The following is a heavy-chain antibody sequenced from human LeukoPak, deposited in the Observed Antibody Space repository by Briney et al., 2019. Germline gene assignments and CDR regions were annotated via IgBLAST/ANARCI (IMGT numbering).Heavy chain of an antibody. Sequence: SETLSLTCAVYGGSFSGYYWSWIRQPPGKGLEWIGSASYSGNTYYNPSLKSRVTILVDTSKNQFSLKMTSVTAADTAVYYCARDQYYDVSTYYEIDYWGQGTLVTVSS. CDR2: ASYSGNT. V-gene: IGHV4-34*01. CDR3: ARDQYYDVSTYYEIDY. D-gene: IGHD3-22*01. J-gene: IGHJ4*02. CDR1: GGSFSGYY.